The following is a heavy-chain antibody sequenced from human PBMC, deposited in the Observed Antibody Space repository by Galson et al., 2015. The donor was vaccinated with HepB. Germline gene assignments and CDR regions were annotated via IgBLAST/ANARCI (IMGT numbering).Heavy chain of an antibody. Sequence: SLRLSCAASGFTFSSYAMHWVRQAPGKGLEWVAVISYDGSNKYYADSVKGRFTISRDNSKNTLYLQMNSLRAEDTAVYYCARAGYKDYYYYGMDVWGQGTTVTVSS. CDR1: GFTFSSYA. CDR3: ARAGYKDYYYYGMDV. D-gene: IGHD1-1*01. V-gene: IGHV3-30*04. CDR2: ISYDGSNK. J-gene: IGHJ6*02.